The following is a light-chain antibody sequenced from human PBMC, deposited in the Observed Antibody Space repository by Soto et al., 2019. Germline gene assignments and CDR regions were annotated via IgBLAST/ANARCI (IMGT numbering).Light chain of an antibody. CDR2: MAS. CDR3: QQYNTYSRT. CDR1: QTIIKS. Sequence: DIQMTQSPSTLSASVGDRATITCRASQTIIKSFAWYQQKPGKAPRLLIYMASSLESGVPARFSGSGSGTEFTLTISRLQPDDFAAYYCQQYNTYSRTFGQGTKVEIK. V-gene: IGKV1-5*03. J-gene: IGKJ1*01.